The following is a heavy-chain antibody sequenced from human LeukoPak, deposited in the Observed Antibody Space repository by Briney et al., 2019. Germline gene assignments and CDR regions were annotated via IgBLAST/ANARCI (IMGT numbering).Heavy chain of an antibody. CDR1: GFSFSSHA. V-gene: IGHV3-23*01. Sequence: PGGSLRLSCGASGFSFSSHAMSWFRKPPVTGLEWLSSIATSGTYYTSSVKGRFTISRDDSKNMLFLQMNSLTAEDTAVYFCAREGLERHLALDSWGQGTLVTVSS. CDR3: AREGLERHLALDS. CDR2: IATSGT. D-gene: IGHD1-1*01. J-gene: IGHJ4*02.